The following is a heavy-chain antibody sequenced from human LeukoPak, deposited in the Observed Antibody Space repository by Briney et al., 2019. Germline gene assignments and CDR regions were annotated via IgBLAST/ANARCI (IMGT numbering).Heavy chain of an antibody. Sequence: GGSLRLSCAASGFTFSSYSMNWVRQAPGKGLEWVSSISSSSSYIYYADSVKGRFTISRDNAKNSLYLQMNSLRAEDTAVYYCARDLELGKDYYGMDVWGQGTTVTVSS. V-gene: IGHV3-21*01. CDR3: ARDLELGKDYYGMDV. D-gene: IGHD7-27*01. J-gene: IGHJ6*02. CDR2: ISSSSSYI. CDR1: GFTFSSYS.